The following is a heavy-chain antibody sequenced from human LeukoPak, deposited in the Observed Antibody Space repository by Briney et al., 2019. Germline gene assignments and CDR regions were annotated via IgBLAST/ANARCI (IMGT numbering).Heavy chain of an antibody. CDR1: GGSFSGYY. V-gene: IGHV4-30-2*01. CDR2: IYHSGST. J-gene: IGHJ3*02. D-gene: IGHD2-21*02. Sequence: SETLSLTCAVYGGSFSGYYWSWIRQPPGKGLEWIGYIYHSGSTYYNPSLKSRVTISVDRSKNQFSLKLSSVTAADTAVYYCARSMVVTGYAFDIWGQGTMVTVSS. CDR3: ARSMVVTGYAFDI.